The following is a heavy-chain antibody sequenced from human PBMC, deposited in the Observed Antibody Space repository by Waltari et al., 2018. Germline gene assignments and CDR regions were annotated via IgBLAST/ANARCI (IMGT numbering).Heavy chain of an antibody. V-gene: IGHV1-2*06. CDR3: ARDQGYYYDSSGDY. CDR2: NNPTSGGT. CDR1: GYTFTGYY. D-gene: IGHD3-22*01. Sequence: QVQLVQSGAEVKKPGASVKVSCKASGYTFTGYYMHWVRQAPGQGLEWMGRNNPTSGGTNEAQKLQGRVTMTRDTSISTAYMELSRLRSDDTAVYYCARDQGYYYDSSGDYWGQGTLVTVSS. J-gene: IGHJ4*02.